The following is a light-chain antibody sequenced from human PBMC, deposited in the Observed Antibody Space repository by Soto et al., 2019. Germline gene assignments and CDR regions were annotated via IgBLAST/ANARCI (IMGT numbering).Light chain of an antibody. J-gene: IGKJ2*01. CDR1: QSVSSK. CDR2: YVS. Sequence: EIVMTQSPATLSVSPGERATLSCRASQSVSSKLAWFQQKPGQAPSLLIYYVSTRATGVPVRFSGSGSGTEFTLTINSLQSEDFAVYYCQQYNNWPHTFGQGNKLEIK. V-gene: IGKV3-15*01. CDR3: QQYNNWPHT.